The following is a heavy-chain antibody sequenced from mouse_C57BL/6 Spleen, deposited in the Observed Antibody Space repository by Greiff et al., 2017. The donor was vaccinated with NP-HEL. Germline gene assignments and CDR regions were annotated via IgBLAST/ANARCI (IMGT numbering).Heavy chain of an antibody. CDR3: ARVYERAMDY. Sequence: EVQLVESGGGLVKPGGSLKLSCAASGFTFSSYAMSWVRQTPEKRLEWVATISAGGSYTYYPDNVKGRFTISRYNAKNNLYLQMSHLKAEDTAMYYCARVYERAMDYWGQGTSVTVSS. CDR2: ISAGGSYT. V-gene: IGHV5-4*01. D-gene: IGHD2-12*01. CDR1: GFTFSSYA. J-gene: IGHJ4*01.